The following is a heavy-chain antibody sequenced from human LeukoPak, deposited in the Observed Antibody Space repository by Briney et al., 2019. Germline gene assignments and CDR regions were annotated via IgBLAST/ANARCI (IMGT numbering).Heavy chain of an antibody. V-gene: IGHV3-23*01. CDR1: GFTFSTYG. J-gene: IGHJ4*02. D-gene: IGHD3-10*01. CDR3: AGRGSGSYFDY. CDR2: ISGSGGST. Sequence: GGTLRLSCAASGFTFSTYGTSWVRQAPGKGLEWVSAISGSGGSTYYADSVKGRFTISRDNSKNTLHLQMNSLRAEDTAVYYCAGRGSGSYFDYWGQGTLVTVSS.